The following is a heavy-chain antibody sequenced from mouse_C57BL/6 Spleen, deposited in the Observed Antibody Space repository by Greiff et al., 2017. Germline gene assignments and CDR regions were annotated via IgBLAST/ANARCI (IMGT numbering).Heavy chain of an antibody. D-gene: IGHD1-1*01. Sequence: VQLQQSGAELMKPGASVKLSCKATGYTFTGYWIEWVKQRPGHGLEWIGEIFPGSGSTNYNEKFKGKATFTADTSYNTAYMQLSSLTSEDSAVYYCARAVYDYAFDYWGQGTLVTVSS. CDR2: IFPGSGST. CDR1: GYTFTGYW. J-gene: IGHJ4*01. CDR3: ARAVYDYAFDY. V-gene: IGHV1-9*01.